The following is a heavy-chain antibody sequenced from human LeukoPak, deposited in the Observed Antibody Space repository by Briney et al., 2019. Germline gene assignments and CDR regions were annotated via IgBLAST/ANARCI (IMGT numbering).Heavy chain of an antibody. CDR3: ARAISRWFDP. Sequence: ASVKVSYKASGYTFTSDYIHWVRQAPGQGLGWMGIINPSGGSTSYAQKFQGRVTMTRDTSTSTVYMELSSLRSEDTAVYYCARAISRWFDPWGQGTLVTVSS. CDR1: GYTFTSDY. CDR2: INPSGGST. J-gene: IGHJ5*02. V-gene: IGHV1-46*01.